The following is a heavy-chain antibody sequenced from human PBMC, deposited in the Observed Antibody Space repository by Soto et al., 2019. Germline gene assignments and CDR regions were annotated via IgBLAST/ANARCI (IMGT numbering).Heavy chain of an antibody. CDR2: IIPILDTA. D-gene: IGHD5-18*01. V-gene: IGHV1-69*12. Sequence: QVQLVQSGAEVKKPGSSVKVSCKASGGTFSSYAISWVRQAPGQGLEWMGGIIPILDTANYAQKFQGRVTITADESTSTAYMELSSLRSEDTAVYSCARDFGGYTYGAHFWDQWGQGTLVTVSS. CDR3: ARDFGGYTYGAHFWDQ. J-gene: IGHJ4*02. CDR1: GGTFSSYA.